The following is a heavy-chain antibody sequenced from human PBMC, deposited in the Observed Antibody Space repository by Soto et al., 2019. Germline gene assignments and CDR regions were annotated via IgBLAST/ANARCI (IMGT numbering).Heavy chain of an antibody. CDR2: ISGSTSGT. CDR1: GFAFSSYA. V-gene: IGHV3-23*01. J-gene: IGHJ4*02. D-gene: IGHD6-13*01. CDR3: AKDRVFSDPFDY. Sequence: EVQLLESGGGLVQPGGSLRLSCAASGFAFSSYAMSWVRQAPGQGLEWVSSISGSTSGTYYADAVKGRFTISRDNSNNTLLLQMTSLRAEDTAVYYCAKDRVFSDPFDYWGQGALVTVSS.